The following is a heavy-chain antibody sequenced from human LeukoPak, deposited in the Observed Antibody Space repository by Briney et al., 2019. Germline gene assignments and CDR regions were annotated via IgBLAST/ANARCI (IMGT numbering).Heavy chain of an antibody. CDR3: ARHRIAVAPGYFDL. CDR1: GGSVSRGSYY. V-gene: IGHV4-39*01. D-gene: IGHD6-19*01. CDR2: IYYSGST. J-gene: IGHJ2*01. Sequence: PSETLSLTCTVSGGSVSRGSYYWGWIRQPPGKGLEWIGSIYYSGSTYYNPSLKSRVTISVDTSKNQFSLKLSSVTAADTAVYYCARHRIAVAPGYFDLWGRGTLVTVSS.